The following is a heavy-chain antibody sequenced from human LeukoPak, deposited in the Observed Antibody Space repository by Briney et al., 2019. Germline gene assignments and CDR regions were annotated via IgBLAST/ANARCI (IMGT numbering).Heavy chain of an antibody. D-gene: IGHD3-9*01. CDR2: ISSSSSYI. CDR3: ARRGYFDWNDAFDI. Sequence: GGSLRLSCAASGFTFSSYSMNWVRQAPGKGLEWVSSISSSSSYIYYADSVKGRFTISRDNAKNSLYLQMNSLRAEDTAVYYCARRGYFDWNDAFDIWGQGTMVTVSS. J-gene: IGHJ3*02. V-gene: IGHV3-21*01. CDR1: GFTFSSYS.